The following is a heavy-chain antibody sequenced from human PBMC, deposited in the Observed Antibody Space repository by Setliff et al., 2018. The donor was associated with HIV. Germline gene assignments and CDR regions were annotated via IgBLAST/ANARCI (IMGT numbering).Heavy chain of an antibody. CDR3: ARGYYDSSGTFAY. CDR2: IYTSGST. D-gene: IGHD3-22*01. V-gene: IGHV4-61*02. J-gene: IGHJ4*02. Sequence: PSETLSLTCTVSGASISIGSYYWSWIRQPAGKGLEWIGRIYTSGSTNYNPSLKSRVTISVNTSKNQSSLKLSSVTAADTAVYYCARGYYDSSGTFAYWGQGTLVTVSS. CDR1: GASISIGSYY.